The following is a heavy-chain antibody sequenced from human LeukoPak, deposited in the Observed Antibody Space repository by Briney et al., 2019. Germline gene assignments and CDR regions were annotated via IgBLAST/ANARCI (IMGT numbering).Heavy chain of an antibody. V-gene: IGHV4-59*08. CDR2: IYYSGST. CDR1: GGSISSYY. CDR3: ARHLVAFVDSGSYFDY. Sequence: SETLSLTCTVSGGSISSYYWSWIRQPPGKGLEWIGYIYYSGSTNYNPSLKSRVTISVDTSKNQFSLKLSSVTAADTAVYYCARHLVAFVDSGSYFDYWGQGTLVTVSS. J-gene: IGHJ4*02. D-gene: IGHD1-26*01.